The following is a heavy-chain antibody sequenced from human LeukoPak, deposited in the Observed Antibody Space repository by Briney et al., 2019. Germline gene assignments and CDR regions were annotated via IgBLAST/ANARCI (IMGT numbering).Heavy chain of an antibody. CDR1: GDSFTGYY. J-gene: IGHJ3*01. V-gene: IGHV1-2*02. D-gene: IGHD6-19*01. Sequence: ASVKVSCKASGDSFTGYYMHWVRQAPGQGLEWMGWMNPNSGGTEYAQKFQGRVTMTGDTSISTGYMEVSSLRSDDTAVYYCARMYSSGWPLECLDVWGQGTMVTVSS. CDR2: MNPNSGGT. CDR3: ARMYSSGWPLECLDV.